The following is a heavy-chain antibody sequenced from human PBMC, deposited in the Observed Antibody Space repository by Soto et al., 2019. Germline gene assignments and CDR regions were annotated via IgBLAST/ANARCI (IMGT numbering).Heavy chain of an antibody. CDR1: GDSFTSFL. J-gene: IGHJ4*02. D-gene: IGHD6-19*01. CDR3: ARQHPLDSSGWYY. Sequence: GESLKIYFKVSGDSFTSFLVCWVRQMPGKGLEWLGIIYPGDSEIRYSPSFQGQVTISADKSITTAYLQWSSLKASDTAMYYCARQHPLDSSGWYYWGQRTLVTVCS. CDR2: IYPGDSEI. V-gene: IGHV5-51*01.